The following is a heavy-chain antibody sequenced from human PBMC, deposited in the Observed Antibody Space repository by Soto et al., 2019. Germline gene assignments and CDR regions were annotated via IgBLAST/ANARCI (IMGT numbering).Heavy chain of an antibody. CDR3: AKDILTGYSLYYFDF. Sequence: GGSVRLSCAASGVSFSSYAMSWVRQAPGKGLEWVSAISGSGGSTYYADSVKGRFTISRDNSKNTLYLQMNSLRAEDTAVYYCAKDILTGYSLYYFDFWCQGTLVTVSS. CDR1: GVSFSSYA. CDR2: ISGSGGST. J-gene: IGHJ4*02. V-gene: IGHV3-23*01. D-gene: IGHD3-9*01.